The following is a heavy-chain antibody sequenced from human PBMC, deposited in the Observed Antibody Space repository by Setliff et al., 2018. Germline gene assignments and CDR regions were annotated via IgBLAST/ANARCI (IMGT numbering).Heavy chain of an antibody. J-gene: IGHJ6*03. V-gene: IGHV2-70*11. CDR2: IDWDDDK. D-gene: IGHD1-26*01. CDR3: ARTVRSGSYHYYYMDI. Sequence: SGPTLVNPTQTLTLTCTFSGFSISTSGMCVSWIRQSPGKALEWLARIDWDDDKYYSTSLKTRLTISKDTSKNQVVLTMTNMDSVDTATYYCARTVRSGSYHYYYMDIWGKGTTVTVSS. CDR1: GFSISTSGMC.